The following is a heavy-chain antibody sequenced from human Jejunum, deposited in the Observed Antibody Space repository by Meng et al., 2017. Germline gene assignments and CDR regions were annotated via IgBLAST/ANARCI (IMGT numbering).Heavy chain of an antibody. CDR3: ARDRPTPDFLAVAGTFDY. CDR1: GGSVSSAGYY. Sequence: QVQLQESGPGLVKPPQSLSLTCTVSGGSVSSAGYYWSWIRQLPGKGLEWIGYIYYSGTAYYNPSLKSRATISLDTSENQFSLKLSFALAADTAVYYCARDRPTPDFLAVAGTFDYWGQGILVTVSS. J-gene: IGHJ4*02. V-gene: IGHV4-31*03. D-gene: IGHD6-19*01. CDR2: IYYSGTA.